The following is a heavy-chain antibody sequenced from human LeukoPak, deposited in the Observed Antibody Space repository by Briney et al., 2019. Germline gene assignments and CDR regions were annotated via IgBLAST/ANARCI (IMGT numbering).Heavy chain of an antibody. CDR1: GYTFTGYY. J-gene: IGHJ4*02. CDR2: INPNSGGT. V-gene: IGHV1-2*02. D-gene: IGHD3-22*01. CDR3: ARATMIVVDQYYFDY. Sequence: ASVKVSCKASGYTFTGYYMHWVRQAPGQGLEWMGWINPNSGGTNYAQKFQGRVTMTRDTSISTAYMELSRLRSDDTAVYYCARATMIVVDQYYFDYWGQGTLVTVSS.